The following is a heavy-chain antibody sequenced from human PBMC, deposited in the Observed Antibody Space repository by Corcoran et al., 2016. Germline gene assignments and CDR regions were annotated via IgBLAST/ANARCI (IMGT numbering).Heavy chain of an antibody. V-gene: IGHV4-39*07. CDR1: GDSISGSDNYH. Sequence: QLQLQESGPGLVKPSETLSLTCAVSGDSISGSDNYHWGWIRQPPGKGLEWIASIYYTGSTYYNASLESRVTISVDTSKNQFSLKLNSVTAADTAMYYFAKIRGGSCCQHWGQGTLITVSS. CDR3: AKIRGGSCCQH. J-gene: IGHJ1*01. CDR2: IYYTGST. D-gene: IGHD3-10*01.